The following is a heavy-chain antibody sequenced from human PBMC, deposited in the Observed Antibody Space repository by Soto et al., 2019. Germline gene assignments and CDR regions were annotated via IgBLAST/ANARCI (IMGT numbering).Heavy chain of an antibody. CDR1: GFTFSSYA. CDR2: IWYDGSNK. Sequence: QVQLVESGGGVVQPGRSLRLSCAASGFTFSSYAMHWVRQAPGKGLEWVAVIWYDGSNKDYADSVKGRFTISRDNSKNTVYLQMNSLRAEDAAVYYCARAIAGAYSSTWYTLGYWGQGTLVTVSS. V-gene: IGHV3-33*01. J-gene: IGHJ4*02. CDR3: ARAIAGAYSSTWYTLGY. D-gene: IGHD6-13*01.